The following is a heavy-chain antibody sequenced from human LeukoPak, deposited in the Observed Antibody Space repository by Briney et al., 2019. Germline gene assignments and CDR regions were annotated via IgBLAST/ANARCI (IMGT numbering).Heavy chain of an antibody. CDR2: IYYSGST. J-gene: IGHJ4*02. Sequence: SETLSLTCTVSGGSISGSSYYWGWIRQPPGKGLEWIGSIYYSGSTYYNPSLKSRVTISVDTSKNQFSLKLSSVTAADTAVYYCARGFSRGGYGYWGQGTLVTVSS. D-gene: IGHD3-22*01. CDR1: GGSISGSSYY. V-gene: IGHV4-39*07. CDR3: ARGFSRGGYGY.